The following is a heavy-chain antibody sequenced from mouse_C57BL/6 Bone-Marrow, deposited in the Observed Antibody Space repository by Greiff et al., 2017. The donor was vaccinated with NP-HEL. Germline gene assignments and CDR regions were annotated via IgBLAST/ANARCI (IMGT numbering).Heavy chain of an antibody. CDR3: TRGWFGY. Sequence: QVQVVESGAELVRPGASVTLSCKASGYTFTDYEMHWVKQTPVHGLEWIGAIDPETGGTAYNQKFKGKAILTADKSSSTAYMELRSLTSEDSAVYYCTRGWFGYWGQGTLVTVSA. CDR2: IDPETGGT. J-gene: IGHJ3*01. CDR1: GYTFTDYE. V-gene: IGHV1-15*01.